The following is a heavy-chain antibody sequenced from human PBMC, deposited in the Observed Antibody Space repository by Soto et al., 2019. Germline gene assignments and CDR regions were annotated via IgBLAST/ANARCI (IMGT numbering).Heavy chain of an antibody. CDR3: ARENYNGGFDS. CDR1: GYTFTAYF. D-gene: IGHD1-7*01. V-gene: IGHV1-2*02. J-gene: IGHJ5*01. Sequence: ASVKVSCKASGYTFTAYFSHWARQAPGQGLEWMGWIDSNGGGAEYAHNLQGRVTLTRDTSISTAYMELSRLRSDDTAVYYCARENYNGGFDSWGQGTPVTLSS. CDR2: IDSNGGGA.